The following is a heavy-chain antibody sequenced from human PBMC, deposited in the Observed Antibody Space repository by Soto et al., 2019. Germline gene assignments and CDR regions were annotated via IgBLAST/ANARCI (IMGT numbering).Heavy chain of an antibody. CDR2: IIPIFGTA. V-gene: IGHV1-69*13. D-gene: IGHD4-4*01. CDR3: ALGGRNTVTNYYYYGMDV. CDR1: GGTFSRYA. J-gene: IGHJ6*02. Sequence: ASVKVSCKASGGTFSRYAISWVRQAPGQGLEWMGGIIPIFGTANYAQKFQGRVTITADESTSTAYMGLSSLRSEDTAVYYCALGGRNTVTNYYYYGMDVWGQGTTVTVSS.